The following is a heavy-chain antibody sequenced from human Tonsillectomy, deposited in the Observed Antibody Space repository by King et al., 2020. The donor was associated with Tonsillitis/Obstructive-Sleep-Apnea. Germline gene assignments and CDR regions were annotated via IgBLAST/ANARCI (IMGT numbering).Heavy chain of an antibody. J-gene: IGHJ4*02. Sequence: QLVQSGAEVKKPGSSVKVSCKASGGTFSSYPISWVRQAPGQGLEWMGGIIPIFGTANYAQKFQGRGTITADESTSTAYMELSSLRSEDTAVYYCSGTQQNKLIDYWGQGTLVTVSS. V-gene: IGHV1-69*01. CDR2: IIPIFGTA. CDR1: GGTFSSYP. CDR3: SGTQQNKLIDY. D-gene: IGHD6-13*01.